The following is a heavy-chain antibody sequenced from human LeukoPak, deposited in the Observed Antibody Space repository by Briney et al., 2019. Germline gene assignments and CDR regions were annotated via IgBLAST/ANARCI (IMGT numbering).Heavy chain of an antibody. CDR2: IYESGST. CDR1: GVSISSSTYY. CDR3: AREDYGDYARRFDP. V-gene: IGHV4-39*07. D-gene: IGHD4-17*01. Sequence: SETLSLTCTVSGVSISSSTYYWGWIRQPPGKGLEWSGSIYESGSTYYNPSLKRRVIISVDTSKNRFSLKVNSVTAADMAVYYCAREDYGDYARRFDPWGQGTLVTISS. J-gene: IGHJ5*02.